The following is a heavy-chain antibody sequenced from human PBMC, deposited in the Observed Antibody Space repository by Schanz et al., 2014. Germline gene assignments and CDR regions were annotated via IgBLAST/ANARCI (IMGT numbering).Heavy chain of an antibody. V-gene: IGHV3-53*01. CDR2: MFPGGNT. CDR1: GFSVSTNY. CDR3: AKDGVEAVATV. Sequence: EVQLVESGGGLIQPGGSLRLSCAVSGFSVSTNYMTWVRQAPGKGLEWVSIMFPGGNTYYADSVKGRFTISRDNSKNTLFLQMNSLRAEDTAVYYCAKDGVEAVATVWGQGTTVTVSS. D-gene: IGHD5-12*01. J-gene: IGHJ6*02.